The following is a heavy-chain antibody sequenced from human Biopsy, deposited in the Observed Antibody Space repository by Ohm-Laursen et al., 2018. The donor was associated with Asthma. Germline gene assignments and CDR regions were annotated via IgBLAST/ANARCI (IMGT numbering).Heavy chain of an antibody. D-gene: IGHD2-21*01. V-gene: IGHV3-30*03. CDR2: IAWDGINS. CDR1: GFAVSRDH. CDR3: ARAGESDLVGGLDV. Sequence: SLRLSCAAPGFAVSRDHMFWVRQAPGKGLEWVAFIAWDGINSYYADSVKGRFTISRDNSRNTLYLQKNSLRADDTAVYYCARAGESDLVGGLDVWGQGTTVIVS. J-gene: IGHJ6*02.